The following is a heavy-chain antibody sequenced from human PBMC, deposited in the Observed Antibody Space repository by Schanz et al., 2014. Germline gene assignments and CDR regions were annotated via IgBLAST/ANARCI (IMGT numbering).Heavy chain of an antibody. CDR2: ISGSGGDSV. Sequence: VQLVESGGGVVQPGGSLRLSCAASGFSFSNYSMNWVRQAPGKGLEWLSHISGSGGDSVDYADSVKGRFTISRDNTRNSLYLQMNSLRVDDTAVYYCAREFVNWGQGTLVTVSS. V-gene: IGHV3-48*04. CDR3: AREFVN. D-gene: IGHD2-21*01. J-gene: IGHJ1*01. CDR1: GFSFSNYS.